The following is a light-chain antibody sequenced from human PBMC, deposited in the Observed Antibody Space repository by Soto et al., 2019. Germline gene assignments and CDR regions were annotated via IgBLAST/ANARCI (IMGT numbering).Light chain of an antibody. Sequence: QSVLTQPPSVSGAPGQRVTISCTGSSSNIGAGYVVHWYQQLPGTAPKLLIYVNSNRPSGVPDRFSGSKSGTSASLAITGLRDEDEADYYCQSYDSSRSGWVFGGGTKLTVL. CDR3: QSYDSSRSGWV. CDR1: SSNIGAGYV. CDR2: VNS. J-gene: IGLJ3*02. V-gene: IGLV1-40*01.